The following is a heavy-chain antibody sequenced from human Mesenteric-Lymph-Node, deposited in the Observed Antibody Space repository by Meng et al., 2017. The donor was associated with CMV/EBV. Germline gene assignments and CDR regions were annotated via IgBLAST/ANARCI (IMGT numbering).Heavy chain of an antibody. Sequence: GESLKISCVASAFTFSSFEMNWVRQAPGKGLEWVSYITSRGDSEYYADSVKGRFTVSRDNAKNSLYLQMNSLRVEDTAVYYCARQTGVISYFDYWGQGTLVTVSS. CDR3: ARQTGVISYFDY. J-gene: IGHJ4*02. CDR2: ITSRGDSE. CDR1: AFTFSSFE. V-gene: IGHV3-48*03. D-gene: IGHD7-27*01.